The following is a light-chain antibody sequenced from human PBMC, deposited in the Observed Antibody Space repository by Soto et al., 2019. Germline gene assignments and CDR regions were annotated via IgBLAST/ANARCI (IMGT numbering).Light chain of an antibody. J-gene: IGKJ5*01. V-gene: IGKV1-39*01. CDR3: QQYFHAPIT. CDR1: QSISSY. CDR2: TAS. Sequence: DIQMTQSPSSLSASVGDRVTITCRASQSISSYLNWYQQKPGQAPNLLIHTASSLHTGVPSRFSGGGSGTDFTLTINSLQAEDVAVYYCQQYFHAPITFGQGTRLEIK.